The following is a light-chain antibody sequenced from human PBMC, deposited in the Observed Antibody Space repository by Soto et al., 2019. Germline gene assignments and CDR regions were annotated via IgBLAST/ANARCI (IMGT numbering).Light chain of an antibody. CDR1: SSNIGAGYD. V-gene: IGLV1-40*01. J-gene: IGLJ1*01. CDR2: GNS. CDR3: QSYDSSLSGSYV. Sequence: QSVLTXPASVSGFPGQRVTISCTRSSSNIGAGYDVHWYQQLPGTAPKLLIYGNSNRPSGVPDRFSGSKSGTSASLAITGLQPEDDADYYCQSYDSSLSGSYVFGTGTKVTV.